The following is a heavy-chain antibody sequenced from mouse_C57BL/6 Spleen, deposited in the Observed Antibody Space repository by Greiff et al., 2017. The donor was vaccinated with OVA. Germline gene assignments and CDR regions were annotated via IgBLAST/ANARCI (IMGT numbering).Heavy chain of an antibody. CDR1: GFTFSNYW. D-gene: IGHD1-1*01. CDR3: TGKVYYGSSYYVDY. V-gene: IGHV6-3*01. CDR2: IRLKSDNYAT. J-gene: IGHJ2*01. Sequence: EVKLEESGGGLVQPGGSMKLSCVASGFTFSNYWMNWVRQSPEKGLEWVAQIRLKSDNYATHYAESVKGRFTISRDDYKSSVYLQMNNLRAADTGIYYCTGKVYYGSSYYVDYWGQGTTLTVSS.